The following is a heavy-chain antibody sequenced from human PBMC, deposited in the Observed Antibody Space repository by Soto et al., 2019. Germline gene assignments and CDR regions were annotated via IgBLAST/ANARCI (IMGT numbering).Heavy chain of an antibody. Sequence: SETLSLTCAVSGGSISSGGYSWSWIRQPPGKGLEWIGYIYHSGSTYYNPSLKSRVTRSVDRSKNQFSLKLSSVTAADTAVYYCARASSGYDLLGNFDYWGQGTLVTVSS. CDR3: ARASSGYDLLGNFDY. CDR1: GGSISSGGYS. D-gene: IGHD5-12*01. CDR2: IYHSGST. J-gene: IGHJ4*02. V-gene: IGHV4-30-2*01.